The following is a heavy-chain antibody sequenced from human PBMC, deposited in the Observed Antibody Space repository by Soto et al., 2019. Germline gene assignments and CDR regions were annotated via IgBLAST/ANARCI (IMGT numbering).Heavy chain of an antibody. CDR1: GYTFTSYG. CDR2: INASGGST. J-gene: IGHJ1*01. V-gene: IGHV1-46*01. Sequence: ASVKVSCKASGYTFTSYGISWVRQAPGQGLEWMGRINASGGSTSYAQKLQGRVTMTRDTSTSTVYMELSSLRSEDTAVYYCARDLGGYYDSSGYYALFQHWGQGTLVTVSS. D-gene: IGHD3-22*01. CDR3: ARDLGGYYDSSGYYALFQH.